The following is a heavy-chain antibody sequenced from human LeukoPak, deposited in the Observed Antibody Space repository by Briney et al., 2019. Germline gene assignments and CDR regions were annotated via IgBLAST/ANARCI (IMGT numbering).Heavy chain of an antibody. V-gene: IGHV4-34*01. D-gene: IGHD6-13*01. Sequence: SETLSLTCAVYGGSFSGYYWSWIRQPPGKGLEWIGEINHSGSTNYNPSLKSRVTISVDTSKNQFSLKLSSVTAADTAVYYCARGGIAAAVYNRFDPWGQGTLVTVSS. CDR1: GGSFSGYY. CDR2: INHSGST. CDR3: ARGGIAAAVYNRFDP. J-gene: IGHJ5*02.